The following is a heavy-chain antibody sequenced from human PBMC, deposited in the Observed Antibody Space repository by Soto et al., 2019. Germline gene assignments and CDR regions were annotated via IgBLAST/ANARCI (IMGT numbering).Heavy chain of an antibody. CDR1: GYSISSGYY. V-gene: IGHV4-38-2*01. CDR2: IYHSGST. CDR3: ARATHLYYYYSSGSPANFDY. D-gene: IGHD3-22*01. J-gene: IGHJ4*02. Sequence: SETLSLTCAVSGYSISSGYYWGWIRQPPGKGLEWIGSIYHSGSTYYNPSLKIRVTISVDTSKNQFSLKLSSVTAADTAVYYCARATHLYYYYSSGSPANFDYWGQGTLVTVSS.